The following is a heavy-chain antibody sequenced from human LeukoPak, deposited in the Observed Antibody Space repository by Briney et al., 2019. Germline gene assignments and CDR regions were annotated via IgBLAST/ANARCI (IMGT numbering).Heavy chain of an antibody. J-gene: IGHJ5*02. CDR2: INPNSGGT. Sequence: ASVKVSCKASGYTFTGYYMHWVRQAPGQGLEWMGWINPNSGGTNYAQKFQGRVTMTRDTSISTAYMELSRLRSDDTAVYYCAREDPTCSSISCYTRWFDPWGEGTLVTVSS. D-gene: IGHD2-2*02. V-gene: IGHV1-2*02. CDR3: AREDPTCSSISCYTRWFDP. CDR1: GYTFTGYY.